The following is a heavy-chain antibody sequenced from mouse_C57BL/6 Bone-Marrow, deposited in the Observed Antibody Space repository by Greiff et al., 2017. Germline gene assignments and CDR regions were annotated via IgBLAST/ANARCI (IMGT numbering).Heavy chain of an antibody. J-gene: IGHJ2*01. V-gene: IGHV1-19*01. CDR3: ARDGSSGLFYFDY. D-gene: IGHD1-1*01. CDR2: INPYNGGT. Sequence: VQLQQSGPVLVKPGASVKMSCKASGYTFTDYYMNWVKQSHGKSLEWIGVINPYNGGTSYNKKFKGKATLTVDKSSSTAYMELNSLTSEDSAVYYCARDGSSGLFYFDYWGQGTTLTVSS. CDR1: GYTFTDYY.